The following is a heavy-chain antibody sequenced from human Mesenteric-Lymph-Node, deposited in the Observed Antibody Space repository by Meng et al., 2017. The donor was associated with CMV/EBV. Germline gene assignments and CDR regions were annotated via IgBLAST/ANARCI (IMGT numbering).Heavy chain of an antibody. CDR2: INHSGRT. CDR3: ARGRITTTPFFDY. V-gene: IGHV4-34*01. Sequence: TCGVYGGSFSDYYWTWIRQPPGKGLEWIGEINHSGRTTYNSSLKSRVTISVDTSKNQFSLKLSFVTAADTAAYYCARGRITTTPFFDYWGQGSLVTVSS. CDR1: GGSFSDYY. D-gene: IGHD1-20*01. J-gene: IGHJ4*02.